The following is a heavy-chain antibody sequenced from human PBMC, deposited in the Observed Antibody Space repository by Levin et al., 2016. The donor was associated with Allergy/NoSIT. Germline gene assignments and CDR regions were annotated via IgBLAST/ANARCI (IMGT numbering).Heavy chain of an antibody. Sequence: VRQMPGKGLEWIGEINHSGSTNYNPSLKSRVTISVDTSKNQFSLKLSSVTAADTAVYYCARVYSRAGVPAALNWFDPGAREPWSPSPQ. CDR2: INHSGST. J-gene: IGHJ5*02. V-gene: IGHV4-34*01. D-gene: IGHD2-2*01. CDR3: ARVYSRAGVPAALNWFDP.